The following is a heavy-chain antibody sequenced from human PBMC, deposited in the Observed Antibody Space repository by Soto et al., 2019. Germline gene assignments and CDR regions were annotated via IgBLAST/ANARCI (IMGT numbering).Heavy chain of an antibody. CDR1: GYSFTNYW. Sequence: SLKISCKGSGYSFTNYWIGWVRQMPGKGLEWMGIINPADSDTRYSPSFQGQVTVSVDKSISTAYLQRGRLKASDTAMYYCVRPDSTGYYSNWGQGTPVTVSS. D-gene: IGHD3-9*01. CDR3: VRPDSTGYYSN. V-gene: IGHV5-51*01. CDR2: INPADSDT. J-gene: IGHJ4*02.